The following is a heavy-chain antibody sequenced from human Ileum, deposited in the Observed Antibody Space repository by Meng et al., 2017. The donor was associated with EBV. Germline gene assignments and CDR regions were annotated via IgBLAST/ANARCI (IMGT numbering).Heavy chain of an antibody. Sequence: QGQLQRPGPGLGNPSDPRSPTCAFSGYSISSTNWWGWIRQPPGKGLEWIGYIYYSGSTSYNPSLKSRVTMSVDTSKNQFSLNLNSVTAVDTAVYYCARNVPGTSAYYDWGQGTLVTGSS. J-gene: IGHJ4*02. CDR1: GYSISSTNW. CDR2: IYYSGST. D-gene: IGHD3-22*01. CDR3: ARNVPGTSAYYD. V-gene: IGHV4-28*01.